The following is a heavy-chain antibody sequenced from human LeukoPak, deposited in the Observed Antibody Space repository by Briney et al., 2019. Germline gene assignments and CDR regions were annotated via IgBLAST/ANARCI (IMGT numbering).Heavy chain of an antibody. D-gene: IGHD2-2*01. CDR2: IHHSGST. CDR1: GGSINNHY. V-gene: IGHV4-59*11. J-gene: IGHJ5*02. CDR3: ARDFGRRYCSSASCFVPWFDP. Sequence: PSETLSLTCTVSGGSINNHYWSWIRQPPGKGLEWIGYIHHSGSTNYNPSLRSRVTISVDTSKNQFSLKLTSVTAADTAVYYCARDFGRRYCSSASCFVPWFDPWGQGTLVTLSS.